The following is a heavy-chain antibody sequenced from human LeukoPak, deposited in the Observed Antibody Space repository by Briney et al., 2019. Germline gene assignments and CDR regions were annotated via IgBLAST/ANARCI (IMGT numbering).Heavy chain of an antibody. CDR2: ISNDGSKG. CDR3: ARHRGSAYYNTHLDY. D-gene: IGHD3-3*01. Sequence: GRSLRLSCAASGFTLRSHSMHWVRQAPGKGLEWVALISNDGSKGYYGGCLKGRFTLSRESSKNTHYLQMDSLRPEDTAMYYCARHRGSAYYNTHLDYWGQGALVTVSS. V-gene: IGHV3-30-3*01. J-gene: IGHJ4*02. CDR1: GFTLRSHS.